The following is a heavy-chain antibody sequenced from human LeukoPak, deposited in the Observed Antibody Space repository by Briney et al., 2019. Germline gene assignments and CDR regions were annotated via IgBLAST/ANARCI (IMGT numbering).Heavy chain of an antibody. J-gene: IGHJ4*02. V-gene: IGHV4-39*01. Sequence: SETLSLTCTVSGASISSSSYSWGWIRQPPGKGLEWIASISYGGSTYYNPSLKSRVTISVDTSKNEFSLKLTFVTAADTAVYYCARPYFGYNTGWTIDSWGQGTLVTVSS. CDR3: ARPYFGYNTGWTIDS. CDR2: ISYGGST. CDR1: GASISSSSYS. D-gene: IGHD6-19*01.